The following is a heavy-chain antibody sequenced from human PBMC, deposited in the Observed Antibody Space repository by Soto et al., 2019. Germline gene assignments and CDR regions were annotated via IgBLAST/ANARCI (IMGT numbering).Heavy chain of an antibody. J-gene: IGHJ5*02. CDR2: IYYSGST. Sequence: TSETLSLTCTVSGGSISSRVYYWGWIRQPPGKGLEWIGTIYYSGSTYYNPSLKSRVTISVDTSKNQFSLKLSSVTAADTAVYYCATSNWFDPWGQGTLVTSPQ. CDR3: ATSNWFDP. CDR1: GGSISSRVYY. V-gene: IGHV4-39*01.